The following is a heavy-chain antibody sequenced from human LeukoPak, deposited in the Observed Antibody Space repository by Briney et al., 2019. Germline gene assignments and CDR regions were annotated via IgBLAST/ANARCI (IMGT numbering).Heavy chain of an antibody. CDR2: IYPGDSDT. CDR3: ARLGYCSHGTCYAFDY. V-gene: IGHV5-51*01. J-gene: IGHJ4*02. D-gene: IGHD2-2*01. Sequence: GESLKISCKGSGYTFRSYWIGWVRQMPGKGLEWMGIIYPGDSDTRYSPSFQGQVTMSADKSITTAYLQWSSLKASDTAMYYCARLGYCSHGTCYAFDYWGQGTVVTVSS. CDR1: GYTFRSYW.